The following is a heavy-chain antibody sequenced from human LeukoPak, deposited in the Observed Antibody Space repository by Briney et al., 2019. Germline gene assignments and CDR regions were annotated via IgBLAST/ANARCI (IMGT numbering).Heavy chain of an antibody. J-gene: IGHJ4*02. CDR3: AKDPIYDFWSGYFDY. Sequence: GGSLRLSCEVSGFTFSSYWMNWVRQVPGKGLAWVSHINTYGTSAIYADSVKGRFTISRDNSKNTLYLQMNSLRAEDTAVYYCAKDPIYDFWSGYFDYWGQGTLVTVSS. CDR2: INTYGTSA. V-gene: IGHV3-74*01. D-gene: IGHD3-3*01. CDR1: GFTFSSYW.